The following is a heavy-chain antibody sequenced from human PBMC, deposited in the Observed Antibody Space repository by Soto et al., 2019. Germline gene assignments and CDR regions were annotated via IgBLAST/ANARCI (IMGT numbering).Heavy chain of an antibody. CDR3: ARLALTTVTTPYFDY. D-gene: IGHD4-17*01. Sequence: SETLSLTCTVSGGSISSGGYDWSWIRQHQGKGLEWIGYIYYSGSTYYNPSLKSRVTMSVDTSKNQFSLKLSSVTAADTAVYYCARLALTTVTTPYFDYWGQGTLVTSPQ. CDR1: GGSISSGGYD. CDR2: IYYSGST. V-gene: IGHV4-31*03. J-gene: IGHJ4*02.